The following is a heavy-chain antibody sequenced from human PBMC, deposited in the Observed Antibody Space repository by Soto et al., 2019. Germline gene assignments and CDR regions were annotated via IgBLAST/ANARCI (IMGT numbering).Heavy chain of an antibody. J-gene: IGHJ4*02. CDR2: ISAYNGNT. V-gene: IGHV1-18*01. Sequence: QVQLVQSGAEVKKPRASVKVSCKASGYTFTSYGISWVRQAAGQGIEWMGWISAYNGNTNYAQKLQGRVTMTTDTSTSTAYIELRSLRADDTAVYYCARYDPYYYDSSGHSVDYWGQGTLVTVSS. CDR3: ARYDPYYYDSSGHSVDY. D-gene: IGHD3-22*01. CDR1: GYTFTSYG.